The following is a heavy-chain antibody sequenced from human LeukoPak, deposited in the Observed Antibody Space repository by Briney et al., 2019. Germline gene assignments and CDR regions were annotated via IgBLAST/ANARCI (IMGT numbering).Heavy chain of an antibody. CDR3: ARDQFSLDYRYYYYYGMDV. V-gene: IGHV4-61*01. Sequence: SGTLSLTCAVSGGSVSSGSYYWSWIRQPPGKGLEWIGYIYYSGSTNYNPSLKSRVTISVDTSKNQFSLKLSSVTAADTAVYYCARDQFSLDYRYYYYYGMDVWGQGTTVTVSS. CDR1: GGSVSSGSYY. J-gene: IGHJ6*02. D-gene: IGHD3/OR15-3a*01. CDR2: IYYSGST.